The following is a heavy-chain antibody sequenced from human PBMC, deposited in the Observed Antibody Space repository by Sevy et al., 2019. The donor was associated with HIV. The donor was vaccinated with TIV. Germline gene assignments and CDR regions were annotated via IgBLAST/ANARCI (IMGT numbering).Heavy chain of an antibody. CDR3: ARDSHRIRADY. CDR2: ISSSSSSYI. D-gene: IGHD3-16*02. Sequence: GGSLRLSCAASGFTFSSYSMNWVRQAPGKGLEWVSSISSSSSSYIYYADSVKGRFTISRDNAKNSLYLQMNSLRAEDTAVYYCARDSHRIRADYWGQGTLVTVSS. V-gene: IGHV3-21*01. J-gene: IGHJ4*02. CDR1: GFTFSSYS.